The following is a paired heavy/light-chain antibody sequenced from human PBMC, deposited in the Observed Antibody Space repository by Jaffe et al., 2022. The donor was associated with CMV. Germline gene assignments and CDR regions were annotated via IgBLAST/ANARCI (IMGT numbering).Heavy chain of an antibody. Sequence: QVQLQESGPGLVKPSGTLSLTCAVSGGSISSSNWWSWVRQPPGKGLEWIGEIYHSGSTNYNPSLKSRVTISVDKSKNQFSLKLSSVTAADTAVYYCARSRVYVTMIVVVPTSWFDPWGQGTLVTVSS. CDR1: GGSISSSNW. D-gene: IGHD3-22*01. V-gene: IGHV4-4*02. CDR3: ARSRVYVTMIVVVPTSWFDP. J-gene: IGHJ5*02. CDR2: IYHSGST.
Light chain of an antibody. CDR1: QGISSY. Sequence: VIWMTQSPSLLSASTGDRVTISCRMSQGISSYLAWYQQKPGKAPELLIYAASTLQSGVPSRFSGSGSGTDFTLTISCLQSEDFATYYCQQYYSFPPSFGGGTKVEIK. V-gene: IGKV1D-8*01. J-gene: IGKJ4*01. CDR2: AAS. CDR3: QQYYSFPPS.